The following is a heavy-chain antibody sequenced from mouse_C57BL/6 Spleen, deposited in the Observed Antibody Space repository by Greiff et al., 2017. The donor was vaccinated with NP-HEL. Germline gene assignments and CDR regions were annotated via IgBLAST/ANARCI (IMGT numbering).Heavy chain of an antibody. Sequence: EVKLVESGGGLVKPGGSLKLSCAASGFTFSSYAMSWVRQTPEKRLEWVATISDGGSYTYYPDNVKGRFTISRDNAKNNLYLQMSHLKSEDTAMYYCARDPVDYYFDYWGQGTTLTVSS. D-gene: IGHD1-1*01. V-gene: IGHV5-4*01. CDR3: ARDPVDYYFDY. J-gene: IGHJ2*01. CDR1: GFTFSSYA. CDR2: ISDGGSYT.